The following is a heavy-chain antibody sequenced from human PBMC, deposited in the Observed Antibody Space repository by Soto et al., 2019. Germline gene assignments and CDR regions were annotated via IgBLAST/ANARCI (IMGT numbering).Heavy chain of an antibody. CDR3: ARSRGRSGSYLAFAI. J-gene: IGHJ3*02. CDR1: GDSISNDFYY. CDR2: IDYSGNT. Sequence: QVQLQESGPGLVKPSQTLSLACTVSGDSISNDFYYWNWIRQHPEKGLEWVGYIDYSGNTYYNPSLQRRFSISVDTPKNQFTLRLNSVTAAITAVYYCARSRGRSGSYLAFAIWGQGPLVVVSS. D-gene: IGHD1-26*01. V-gene: IGHV4-31*03.